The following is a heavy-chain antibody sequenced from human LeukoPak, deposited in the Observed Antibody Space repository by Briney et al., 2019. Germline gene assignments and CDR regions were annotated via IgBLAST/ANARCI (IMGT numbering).Heavy chain of an antibody. Sequence: ASVKVSCKVSGYTLTELSMHWVRQAPGKGLEWMGGFDPEDGETIYAQKFQGRVTMTEDTSTDTAYMELRSLRSDDTAVYYCARYYYGSGSYSQFDPWGQGTLVTVSS. CDR3: ARYYYGSGSYSQFDP. V-gene: IGHV1-24*01. CDR2: FDPEDGET. J-gene: IGHJ5*02. CDR1: GYTLTELS. D-gene: IGHD3-10*01.